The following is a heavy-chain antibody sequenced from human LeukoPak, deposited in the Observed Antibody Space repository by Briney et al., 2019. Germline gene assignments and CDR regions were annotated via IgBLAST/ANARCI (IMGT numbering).Heavy chain of an antibody. CDR1: GYTLTELS. J-gene: IGHJ4*02. CDR3: VTVRIVPWYSGSAPFDY. CDR2: FDPEDGET. V-gene: IGHV1-24*01. Sequence: GASVKVSCKVSGYTLTELSIHWVRQVPGKGLEWMGGFDPEDGETIYAQKFQGRLTLTEDTSTDTAYMELSSLRSEDTAVYYCVTVRIVPWYSGSAPFDYWGQGTLVTVSS. D-gene: IGHD1-26*01.